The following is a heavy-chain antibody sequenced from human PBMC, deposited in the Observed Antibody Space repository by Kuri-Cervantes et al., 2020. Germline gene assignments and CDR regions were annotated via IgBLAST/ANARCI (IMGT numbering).Heavy chain of an antibody. Sequence: GGSLRLSCVTSGITVSSNYMTWVRQAPGKGLEWVSIMYSSGDTFYADSVKGRFTVSRDNSINTLYLQLSSLRPEDTAVYYCARAWGDILTGYWGDAFDIWGQGTMVTVSS. D-gene: IGHD3-9*01. J-gene: IGHJ3*02. CDR1: GITVSSNY. CDR3: ARAWGDILTGYWGDAFDI. V-gene: IGHV3-66*02. CDR2: MYSSGDT.